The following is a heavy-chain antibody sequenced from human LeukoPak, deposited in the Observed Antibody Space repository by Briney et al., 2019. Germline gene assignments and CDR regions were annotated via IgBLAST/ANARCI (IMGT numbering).Heavy chain of an antibody. V-gene: IGHV1-2*02. Sequence: ASVKVSCKASGYTFTGYYMHWVRQAPGQGLEWMGWINPNSGGTNYAQKFQGRVTMTRDKSISTAYLQWSSLKASDTAMYYCARQVGYSYGNGGDYWGQGTLVTVSS. CDR2: INPNSGGT. D-gene: IGHD5-18*01. J-gene: IGHJ4*02. CDR1: GYTFTGYY. CDR3: ARQVGYSYGNGGDY.